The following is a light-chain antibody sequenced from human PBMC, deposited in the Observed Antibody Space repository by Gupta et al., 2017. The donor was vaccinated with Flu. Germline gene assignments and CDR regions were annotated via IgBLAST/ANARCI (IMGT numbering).Light chain of an antibody. V-gene: IGKV3D-11*01. CDR3: QHPLA. CDR2: EAS. Sequence: EIVLTQSPATLSLSPGERATLSCRASQGVSSYLAWDQQKPGQAPRLLIYEASNRATGIKDRFSGSGPGTDFTRTISSIESEDFEGYDGQHPLAFGQGTLMEIK. J-gene: IGKJ5*01. CDR1: QGVSSY.